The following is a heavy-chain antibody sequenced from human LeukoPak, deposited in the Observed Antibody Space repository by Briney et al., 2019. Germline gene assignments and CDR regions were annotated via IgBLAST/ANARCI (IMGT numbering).Heavy chain of an antibody. Sequence: GGSLRLSCAASGFTFINYAMSWVRQAPGMGLEWVSGISGGSDGTYYADSVKGRFTISRDNSKNTLYLQTNSLRAEDTAIYYCAKGSSGYIYGDYWGQGTLVTVSS. CDR1: GFTFINYA. CDR2: ISGGSDGT. J-gene: IGHJ4*02. D-gene: IGHD5-18*01. V-gene: IGHV3-23*01. CDR3: AKGSSGYIYGDY.